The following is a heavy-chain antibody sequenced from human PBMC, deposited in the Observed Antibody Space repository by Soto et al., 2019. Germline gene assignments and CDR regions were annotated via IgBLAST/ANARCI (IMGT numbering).Heavy chain of an antibody. V-gene: IGHV3-7*01. Sequence: EEHLGESGGGLVQPGGSLGLSCATSGFTFSHCWMSWVRQAPGKGLEWVANINQDGSEQYYVDSVKGRFTVSRDNAKNSLYLEMNNVRADDTAMYYCTQAEMGRYSCSGNSYRRDYCGQGTLVTVSS. CDR2: INQDGSEQ. CDR1: GFTFSHCW. D-gene: IGHD6-19*01. CDR3: TQAEMGRYSCSGNSYRRDY. J-gene: IGHJ4*02.